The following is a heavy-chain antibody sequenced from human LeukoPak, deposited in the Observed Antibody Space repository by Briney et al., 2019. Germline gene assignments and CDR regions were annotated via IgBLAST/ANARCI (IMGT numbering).Heavy chain of an antibody. D-gene: IGHD3-22*01. CDR3: AKSPAYYYDTSGYYYRYFDY. Sequence: GGSLRLSCAASGFTFSSYSMNWVRQAPGKGLEWVSSISSSSSYIYYADSVKGRFTISRDNPKNTLYLQMNSLRAEDTAVYYCAKSPAYYYDTSGYYYRYFDYWGQGTLVTVSS. V-gene: IGHV3-21*04. CDR1: GFTFSSYS. J-gene: IGHJ4*02. CDR2: ISSSSSYI.